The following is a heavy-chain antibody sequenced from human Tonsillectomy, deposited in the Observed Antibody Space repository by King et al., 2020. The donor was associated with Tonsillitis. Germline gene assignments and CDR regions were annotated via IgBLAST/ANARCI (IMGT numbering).Heavy chain of an antibody. Sequence: EVQLVESGGGLVKPGGSLRLSCAASGFSFSNAWMNWVRQAPGKGLEWVGRIKRKTDGGTTDYAAPVKGRFTISRDDSKNTLYLQMNSLKTEDTAVYHCTSTGAYAYVWTSYRSFYFDYWGQGTLVTVSS. CDR2: IKRKTDGGTT. CDR3: TSTGAYAYVWTSYRSFYFDY. CDR1: GFSFSNAW. V-gene: IGHV3-15*01. D-gene: IGHD3-16*02. J-gene: IGHJ4*02.